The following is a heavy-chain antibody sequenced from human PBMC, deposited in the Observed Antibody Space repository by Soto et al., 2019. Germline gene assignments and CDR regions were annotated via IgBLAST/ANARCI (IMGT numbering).Heavy chain of an antibody. V-gene: IGHV1-2*04. Sequence: ASVKVSCKASGYTFTGYYMHWVRQAPGQGLEWMGWINPNSGGTNYAQKFQGWVTMTRDTSISTAYMELSRLRSDDTAVYYCARGQRGYSYGWNLDYWGQGTLVTVSS. CDR2: INPNSGGT. J-gene: IGHJ4*02. CDR1: GYTFTGYY. D-gene: IGHD5-18*01. CDR3: ARGQRGYSYGWNLDY.